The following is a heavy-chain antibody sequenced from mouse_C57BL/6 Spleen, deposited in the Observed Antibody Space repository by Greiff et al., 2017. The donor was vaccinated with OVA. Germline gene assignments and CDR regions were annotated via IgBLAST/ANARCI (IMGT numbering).Heavy chain of an antibody. D-gene: IGHD1-1*01. J-gene: IGHJ4*01. V-gene: IGHV8-12*01. CDR1: GFSLSTSGMG. CDR2: IYWDDDK. Sequence: QVTLKVSGPGILQSSQTLSLTCSFSGFSLSTSGMGVSWIRQPSGKGLEWLAHIYWDDDKRYNPSLKSRLTISKDTSRNQVFLQITRVDTAATATCCGAQREGVLRCAMDYWGQGTSVTVSS. CDR3: AQREGVLRCAMDY.